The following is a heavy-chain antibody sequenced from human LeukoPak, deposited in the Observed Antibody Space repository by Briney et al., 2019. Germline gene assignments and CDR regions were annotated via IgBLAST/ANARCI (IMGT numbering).Heavy chain of an antibody. D-gene: IGHD1-7*01. V-gene: IGHV3-33*01. CDR3: ARAGLELDFFDY. J-gene: IGHJ4*02. CDR2: IWYDGSNK. Sequence: GGSLRLSCAASGFTFSSYGMHWVRQAPGKGLEWVAVIWYDGSNKYYADSVKGRFTISRDNSKNTLYLQMNSLTAEHTAVYYCARAGLELDFFDYWGQGTLVTVSS. CDR1: GFTFSSYG.